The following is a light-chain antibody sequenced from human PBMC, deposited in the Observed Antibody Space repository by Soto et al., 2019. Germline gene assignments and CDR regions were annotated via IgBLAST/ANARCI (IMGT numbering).Light chain of an antibody. CDR1: QSISSY. Sequence: DIQMTQSPSSLSASVGDRVTITCRASQSISSYLNWYQQKPGKAPKLLIYAASSLQSGVPSRFSGSGSRTDFTLTISSLHPEAFATYYCQQSYSTLFSFGPGTKVDI. CDR3: QQSYSTLFS. V-gene: IGKV1-39*01. CDR2: AAS. J-gene: IGKJ3*01.